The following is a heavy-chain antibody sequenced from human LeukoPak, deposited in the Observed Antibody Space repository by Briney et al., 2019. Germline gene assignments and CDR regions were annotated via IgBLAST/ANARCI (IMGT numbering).Heavy chain of an antibody. J-gene: IGHJ4*02. CDR3: HARGKPFGELSR. V-gene: IGHV4-39*01. Sequence: SETLSLTCTVSGGSISSSSYYWGWIRQPPGKGLEWVGSIYYSGSTYYNPSLKGRVTISVDTSKNQFSLKLSSVTAADTAVYYCHARGKPFGELSRWGQGTLVTVSS. D-gene: IGHD3-10*01. CDR2: IYYSGST. CDR1: GGSISSSSYY.